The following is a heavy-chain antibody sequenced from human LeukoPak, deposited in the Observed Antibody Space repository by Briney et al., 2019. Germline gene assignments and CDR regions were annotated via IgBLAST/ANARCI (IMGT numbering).Heavy chain of an antibody. V-gene: IGHV4-59*01. CDR3: AGSNGLVTSILPDY. J-gene: IGHJ4*02. D-gene: IGHD2-21*02. CDR1: RGSIRSYY. Sequence: PSETLSLTCTVSRGSIRSYYWSWIRQAPGTGLEWIGYIYDGGHAVYNPSLKSRLSISLDTSKSQFSLNLNSVTTADTAVYYCAGSNGLVTSILPDYWGQGNLVSVSS. CDR2: IYDGGHA.